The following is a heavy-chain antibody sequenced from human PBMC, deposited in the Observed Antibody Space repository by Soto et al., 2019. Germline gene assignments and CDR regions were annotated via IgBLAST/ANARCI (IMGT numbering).Heavy chain of an antibody. Sequence: GSLRLSCAASGFTFSSYAMNCLRQAPGKGLEWVAAISGSGGSIYYADSVRGRATISRDNSHNTVSLQMSGLRVEDTAIYYCANDHYRRFAYGPPNSFVSWGQGILVTVSS. CDR3: ANDHYRRFAYGPPNSFVS. J-gene: IGHJ4*02. D-gene: IGHD3-10*01. V-gene: IGHV3-23*01. CDR2: ISGSGGSI. CDR1: GFTFSSYA.